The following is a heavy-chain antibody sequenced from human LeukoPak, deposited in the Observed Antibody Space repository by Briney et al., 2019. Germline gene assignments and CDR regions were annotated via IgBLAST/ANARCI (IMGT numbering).Heavy chain of an antibody. D-gene: IGHD3-10*01. CDR1: GYNFTNYG. J-gene: IGHJ4*02. Sequence: GASVKVPCEASGYNFTNYGITWVRQAPGQGLQWMGWISAYSGDTKCAHNVQGRVTLSTDISTRTAYMELRSLTSDDTATYFCARAPSFGDYGGDFWGQGTLVTVSS. CDR3: ARAPSFGDYGGDF. V-gene: IGHV1-18*01. CDR2: ISAYSGDT.